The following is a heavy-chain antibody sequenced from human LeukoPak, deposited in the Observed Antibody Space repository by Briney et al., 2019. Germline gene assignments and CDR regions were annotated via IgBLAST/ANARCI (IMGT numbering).Heavy chain of an antibody. D-gene: IGHD6-19*01. Sequence: GGSLRLSCLGSGFSFSTYWMSWVRQAPGKGLEWVANINQDGSEKYYVDSVKGRFTISRDNAKNSLFLQMNSLRVEDTALYFCVRRDTSGWYYFDYWGQGTLVTVSS. CDR2: INQDGSEK. V-gene: IGHV3-7*01. CDR3: VRRDTSGWYYFDY. CDR1: GFSFSTYW. J-gene: IGHJ4*02.